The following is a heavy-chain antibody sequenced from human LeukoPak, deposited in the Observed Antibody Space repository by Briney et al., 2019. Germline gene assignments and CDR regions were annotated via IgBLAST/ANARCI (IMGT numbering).Heavy chain of an antibody. CDR3: ARVPRGGSENDAFDI. CDR2: IYYSGSI. J-gene: IGHJ3*02. V-gene: IGHV4-28*02. CDR1: GYSISSSNW. D-gene: IGHD2-15*01. Sequence: PSQTLSLTCAVSGYSISSSNWWGWIRQPPGKGLEWIGYIYYSGSIYYNPSLKSRVTMSVDTSKNQFSLKLSSVTAVDTAVYYCARVPRGGSENDAFDIWGQGTMVTVSS.